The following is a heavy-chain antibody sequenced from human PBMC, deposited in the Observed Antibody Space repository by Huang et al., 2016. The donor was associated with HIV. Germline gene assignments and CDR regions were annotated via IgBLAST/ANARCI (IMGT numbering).Heavy chain of an antibody. V-gene: IGHV1-69*13. Sequence: QVQLLQSGAEVKKPGSSVKVSCKASGGPFRSYSIAWGRQAPGQGLEWMASIMPVFDSPNYAQKLQGRVRVTADESTSTVYMELRDLRPDDTAVYFCARGSLEYSVSSSLDYWGQGTHVTVSS. CDR3: ARGSLEYSVSSSLDY. J-gene: IGHJ4*02. CDR1: GGPFRSYS. D-gene: IGHD4-4*01. CDR2: IMPVFDSP.